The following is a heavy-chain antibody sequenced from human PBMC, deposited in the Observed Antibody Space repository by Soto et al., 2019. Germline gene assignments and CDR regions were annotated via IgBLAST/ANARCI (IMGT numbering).Heavy chain of an antibody. CDR3: ARSWGV. V-gene: IGHV3-74*01. Sequence: EVQLVESGGGLVQPGGSLRLSCAASGFTFENSWMHWVRQAPGKGLVWVSRITSDGTGTTYADSVKGRFTISRDNAKNTLYLQMNSLRAEDTAVYYCARSWGVWCQGTTVTVSS. J-gene: IGHJ6*02. CDR2: ITSDGTGT. CDR1: GFTFENSW. D-gene: IGHD3-16*01.